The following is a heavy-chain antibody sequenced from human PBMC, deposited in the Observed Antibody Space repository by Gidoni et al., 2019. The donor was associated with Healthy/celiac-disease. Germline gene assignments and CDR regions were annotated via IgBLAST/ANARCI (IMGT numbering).Heavy chain of an antibody. J-gene: IGHJ6*03. D-gene: IGHD3-3*01. CDR2: INHSGST. Sequence: QVQLQQWGAGLLKPSETLSLTCAVYGGSFSGYYWSWIRQPPWKGLEWLGEINHSGSTNYNPSLKSRVTISVDTSKHQFSLKLSSVTAADTAVYYCAGGPYYDFWSGYPTTYYYYYMDVWGKGTTVTVSS. CDR3: AGGPYYDFWSGYPTTYYYYYMDV. V-gene: IGHV4-34*01. CDR1: GGSFSGYY.